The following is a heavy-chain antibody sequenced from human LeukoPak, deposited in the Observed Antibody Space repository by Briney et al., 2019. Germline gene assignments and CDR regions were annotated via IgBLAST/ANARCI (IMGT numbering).Heavy chain of an antibody. V-gene: IGHV4-4*07. CDR2: MYTSGSS. J-gene: IGHJ5*02. CDR3: ARDLEQLVLGGLA. Sequence: SETLSLTCTVSVDSISRSYYWSWIRQPAGKGLEWIGRMYTSGSSNYNASLKSRVTMSVDTSKNQFSLKLSSVTDADTAVYYCARDLEQLVLGGLAWGQGTLVTVSS. D-gene: IGHD6-6*01. CDR1: VDSISRSYY.